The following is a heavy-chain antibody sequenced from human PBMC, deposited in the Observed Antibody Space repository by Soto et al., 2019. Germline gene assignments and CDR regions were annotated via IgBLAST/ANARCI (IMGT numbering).Heavy chain of an antibody. D-gene: IGHD3-3*01. CDR2: IWYDGSNK. CDR3: ARDRSAYYDFWSGDYYYYGMDV. J-gene: IGHJ6*02. Sequence: LRLSCAASGFTFSSYGMHWVRQAPGKGLEWVAVIWYDGSNKYYADSVKGRFTISRDNSKNTLYLQMNSLRAEGTAVYYCARDRSAYYDFWSGDYYYYGMDVWGQGTTVTVSS. V-gene: IGHV3-33*01. CDR1: GFTFSSYG.